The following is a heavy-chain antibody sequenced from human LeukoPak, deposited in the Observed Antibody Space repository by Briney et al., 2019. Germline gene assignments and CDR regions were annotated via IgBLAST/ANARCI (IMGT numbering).Heavy chain of an antibody. CDR3: ARDNGSGGYNWFDP. D-gene: IGHD3-10*01. V-gene: IGHV3-48*03. Sequence: PGGSLRLSCAASGFTFSSYEMNWVRQAPGKGLEWVSYISSSGSTIYYADSVKGRFTISRDNAKNSLYLQMNSLRAEDTAVYYCARDNGSGGYNWFDPWGQGTLVTVSS. CDR2: ISSSGSTI. J-gene: IGHJ5*02. CDR1: GFTFSSYE.